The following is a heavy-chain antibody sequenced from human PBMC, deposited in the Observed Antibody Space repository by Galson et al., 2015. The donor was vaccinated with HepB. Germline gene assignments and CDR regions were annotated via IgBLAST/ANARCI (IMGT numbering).Heavy chain of an antibody. J-gene: IGHJ5*02. CDR2: IKPKTDGGTA. Sequence: SLRLSCAASGFTFSNAWVSWVRQAPGKGLEWVGRIKPKTDGGTADYAAPVRGRFTISRDDSKNTLFLQMNSLKTEDTAVYYCTPGRFSGFDPWGQGTLVTVSS. V-gene: IGHV3-15*01. CDR3: TPGRFSGFDP. D-gene: IGHD3-3*01. CDR1: GFTFSNAW.